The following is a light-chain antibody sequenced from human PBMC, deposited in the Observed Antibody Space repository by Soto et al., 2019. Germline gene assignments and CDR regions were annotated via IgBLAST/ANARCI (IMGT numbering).Light chain of an antibody. Sequence: QSALTQPASVSGSPGQSITISCTGTSSDVGGYNYVSWYQQHPGKAPKLMIYEVSNRPSGVSNRFSGSKSGNTASLTISGLQAEDEADYYCSSYTSSSPYVFGPGTKVNVL. CDR1: SSDVGGYNY. J-gene: IGLJ1*01. CDR2: EVS. CDR3: SSYTSSSPYV. V-gene: IGLV2-14*01.